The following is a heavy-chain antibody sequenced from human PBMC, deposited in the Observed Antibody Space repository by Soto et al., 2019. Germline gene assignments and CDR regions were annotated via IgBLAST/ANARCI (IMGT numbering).Heavy chain of an antibody. J-gene: IGHJ4*02. CDR3: ASTRTRDGYNDY. D-gene: IGHD5-12*01. CDR1: GFTFSDHY. V-gene: IGHV3-72*01. CDR2: TRNKANSYTT. Sequence: PGGSLRLSCAASGFTFSDHYMDWVRQAPGKGLEWVGRTRNKANSYTTEYAASVKGRFTISRDDSKNSLYLQMNSLKTEDTAVYYCASTRTRDGYNDYWGQGTLVTVSS.